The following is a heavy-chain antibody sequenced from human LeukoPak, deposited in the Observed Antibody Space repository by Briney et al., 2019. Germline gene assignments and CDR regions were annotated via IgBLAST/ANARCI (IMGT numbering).Heavy chain of an antibody. D-gene: IGHD4-23*01. V-gene: IGHV3-30*04. CDR3: ARGAHKRDDYGGFFDY. CDR1: GFTVSSNS. Sequence: GGSLRLSCTVSGFTVSSNSMSWVRQAPGKGLEWVAVISYDGSKKDYADSEKGRFTISRDNSKNTLYLQMNSLRAEDTAIYYCARGAHKRDDYGGFFDYWGQGTLVTVSS. CDR2: ISYDGSKK. J-gene: IGHJ4*02.